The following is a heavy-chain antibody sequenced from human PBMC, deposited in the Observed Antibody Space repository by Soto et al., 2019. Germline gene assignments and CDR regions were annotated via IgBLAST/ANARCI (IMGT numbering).Heavy chain of an antibody. D-gene: IGHD5-18*01. V-gene: IGHV1-18*01. CDR3: ARVVDTAMVTDAFDI. J-gene: IGHJ3*02. CDR2: ISAYNGNT. CDR1: GYTFTSYG. Sequence: GTPAEVTCKDSGYTFTSYGISWVRQDPGQGLEWMEWISAYNGNTNYAQKLQGRVTMTTDTSTSTAYMELRSLRSDDTAVYYCARVVDTAMVTDAFDIWGQGTMVTVSS.